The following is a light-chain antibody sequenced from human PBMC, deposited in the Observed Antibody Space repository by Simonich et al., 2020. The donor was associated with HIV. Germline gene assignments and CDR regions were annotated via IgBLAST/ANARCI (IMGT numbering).Light chain of an antibody. Sequence: DIQMTQSPSSLSASVGDRVTITCRASQNISRYLNWYKQKPGKAPKLLIYATSSLKIGVPSRFSGSGSGTDFTLSISSLQSEDFATYCCQQSYNSPTFGPGTKVDIK. J-gene: IGKJ3*01. CDR1: QNISRY. CDR2: ATS. V-gene: IGKV1-39*01. CDR3: QQSYNSPT.